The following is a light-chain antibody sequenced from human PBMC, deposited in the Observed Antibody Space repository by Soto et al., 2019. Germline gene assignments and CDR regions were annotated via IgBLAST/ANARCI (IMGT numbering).Light chain of an antibody. V-gene: IGLV1-44*01. CDR1: SANLARNS. Sequence: QSVLTQPPSASGNPGQRVTISCSGSSANLARNSVNWYQQFPGTAPKLLIYKTDQRPSGVPDRFSGSKSGTSASLAITGLQSEDESYYYCTSWDVSLNIWVFGGGTKLTVL. CDR2: KTD. CDR3: TSWDVSLNIWV. J-gene: IGLJ3*02.